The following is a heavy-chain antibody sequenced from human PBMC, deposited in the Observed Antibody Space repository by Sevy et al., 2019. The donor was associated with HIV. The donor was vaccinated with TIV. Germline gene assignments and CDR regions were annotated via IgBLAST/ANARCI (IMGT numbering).Heavy chain of an antibody. J-gene: IGHJ5*02. Sequence: SETLSLTCTVSGGSISSSSYYWDWIRQPPGKGLEWIGSIYYSGSTYYNPSLKSRVTISVDTSKNQFSLKLSSVTAADTAVYYCARGATVDKRTFDPWGQGTLVTVSS. D-gene: IGHD4-17*01. CDR1: GGSISSSSYY. CDR2: IYYSGST. V-gene: IGHV4-39*01. CDR3: ARGATVDKRTFDP.